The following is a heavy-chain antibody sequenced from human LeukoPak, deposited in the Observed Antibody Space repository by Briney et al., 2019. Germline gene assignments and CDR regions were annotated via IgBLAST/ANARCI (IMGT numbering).Heavy chain of an antibody. V-gene: IGHV4-59*01. D-gene: IGHD3-10*01. J-gene: IGHJ4*02. CDR2: IYYRVTS. CDR3: ARAVGGDGSGSL. CDR1: GDSISTYY. Sequence: SETLSLTCTVSGDSISTYYWSWIRQPPGKGLEWIGYIYYRVTSDYNPSLKSRITMSVDMSTRQISLKLSSVTAADTAVYYCARAVGGDGSGSLWGPGTLVTVSS.